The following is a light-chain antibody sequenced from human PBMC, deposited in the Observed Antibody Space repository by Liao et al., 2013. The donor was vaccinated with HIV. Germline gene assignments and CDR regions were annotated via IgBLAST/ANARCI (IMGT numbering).Light chain of an antibody. CDR2: KDS. Sequence: SYELTQPPSVSVFPGQTARITCSGDAVPNQYAFWYKQKPGQAPVLVIYKDSERPSGIPERFSGSSSGTTVTLTISGVQAEDEADYYCQAWDSSTEVFGGGTKLTVL. CDR1: AVPNQY. CDR3: QAWDSSTEV. J-gene: IGLJ3*02. V-gene: IGLV3-25*03.